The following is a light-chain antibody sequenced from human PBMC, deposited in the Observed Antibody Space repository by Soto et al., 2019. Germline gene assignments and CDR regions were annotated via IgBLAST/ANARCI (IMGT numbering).Light chain of an antibody. V-gene: IGLV1-40*01. Sequence: QSVLSQPPSVSGAPGQRVIISCTGSSSNIGAGYGVHCYQQLPGRVPKLLIYGNTNRPSGVPDRFSGSKSDTSGSLAITGLEAEDEADYYCQSYDSSLSGYVFGTGTKVTVL. J-gene: IGLJ1*01. CDR1: SSNIGAGYG. CDR2: GNT. CDR3: QSYDSSLSGYV.